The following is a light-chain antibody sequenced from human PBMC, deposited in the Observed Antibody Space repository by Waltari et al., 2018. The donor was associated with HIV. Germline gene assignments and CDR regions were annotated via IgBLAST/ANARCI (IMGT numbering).Light chain of an antibody. CDR1: QGISNY. CDR2: AAS. V-gene: IGKV1-27*01. CDR3: QKYNSAPRT. J-gene: IGKJ1*01. Sequence: DIQMTKSPSSLSASVGDRVTITCRASQGISNYLAWYQQKPGKVPKLLIYAASTLQSGVPSRFSCSGSGTDFTLTISSLQPEDVATYYCQKYNSAPRTFGQGTKVEIK.